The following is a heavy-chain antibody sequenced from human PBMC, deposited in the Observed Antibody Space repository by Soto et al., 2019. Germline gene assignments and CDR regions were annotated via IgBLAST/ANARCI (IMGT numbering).Heavy chain of an antibody. CDR2: IYWNDDK. J-gene: IGHJ4*02. Sequence: QITLKESGPTLVRPTQTLTLTCTFSGFSLSTSGLGVGWIRQPPGKALEWLALIYWNDDKRYSPSLKARLTITKDTSKNQVVLTMTNMDLVDTATYYGAHRPSGWYLFDYWGQGTLVTVSS. CDR3: AHRPSGWYLFDY. CDR1: GFSLSTSGLG. V-gene: IGHV2-5*01. D-gene: IGHD6-19*01.